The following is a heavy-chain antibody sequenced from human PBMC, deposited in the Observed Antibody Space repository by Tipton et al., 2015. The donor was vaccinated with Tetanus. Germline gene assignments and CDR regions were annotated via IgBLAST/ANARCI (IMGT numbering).Heavy chain of an antibody. CDR1: GGSISGSPYF. J-gene: IGHJ4*02. CDR3: ARQEPPRRFFYDSSGSSD. CDR2: IYYSGST. V-gene: IGHV4-31*03. D-gene: IGHD3-22*01. Sequence: TLSLTCTVSGGSISGSPYFWNWIRQQPGKGPEWIGYIYYSGSTDYNPSHKSRVTISVDTPKNQFSLNPTSVTAADTAVYFCARQEPPRRFFYDSSGSSDWGQGILVTVSS.